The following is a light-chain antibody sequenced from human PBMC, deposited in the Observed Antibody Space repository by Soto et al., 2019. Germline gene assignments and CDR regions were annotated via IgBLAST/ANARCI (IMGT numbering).Light chain of an antibody. CDR1: SSDVGRYNY. CDR2: EVT. CDR3: SSYAGRTLYV. J-gene: IGLJ1*01. Sequence: QSVLTQPDSVSGSPGQSITISFTGTSSDVGRYNYVSWYQQHPGKAPKLIIYEVTNRPSGVSNRFSGSKSGNTASLTITGLQPDDEADYYCSSYAGRTLYVFGTGTKLTVL. V-gene: IGLV2-14*01.